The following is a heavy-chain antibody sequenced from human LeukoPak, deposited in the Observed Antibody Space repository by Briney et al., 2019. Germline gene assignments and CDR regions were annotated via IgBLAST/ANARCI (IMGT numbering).Heavy chain of an antibody. V-gene: IGHV3-20*01. J-gene: IGHJ6*03. Sequence: GRSLRLSCAASGFTFDDFDMTWVRQVPGKGRAWVSSIDWNGKNTYYADSLKGRFTVSRENAKNSLYLQLDSLRAGGTACYLCARFGVSVTRGDPPDYDKYMDVWGKGTTVTVSS. CDR2: IDWNGKNT. D-gene: IGHD3-10*01. CDR3: ARFGVSVTRGDPPDYDKYMDV. CDR1: GFTFDDFD.